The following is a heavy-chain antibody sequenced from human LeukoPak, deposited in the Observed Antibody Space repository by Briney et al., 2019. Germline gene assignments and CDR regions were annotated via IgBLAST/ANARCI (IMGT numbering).Heavy chain of an antibody. CDR3: ARVYKYYYYGMDV. CDR2: IYYSGST. Sequence: SETLSLTCTVSGGSISSGNYYWSWIRQPPGKGLEWIGYIYYSGSTNYNPSLKSRVTISVDTSKNQFSLKLSSVTAADTAVYYCARVYKYYYYGMDVWGQGTTVTVSS. CDR1: GGSISSGNYY. D-gene: IGHD1-14*01. V-gene: IGHV4-61*01. J-gene: IGHJ6*02.